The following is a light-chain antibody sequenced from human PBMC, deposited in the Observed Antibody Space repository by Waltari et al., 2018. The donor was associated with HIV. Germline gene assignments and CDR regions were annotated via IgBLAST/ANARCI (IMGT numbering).Light chain of an antibody. Sequence: QSVLTQPPSTSGTPGQRVTISCSGSSSNIGSNVVNWYQHLPGTAPKLLIYNTGRLTSGVPDRLSGSKSGTSASLAISGLQSEDEADYYCASWDDSLNGFVLFGGGTKLTVL. J-gene: IGLJ2*01. V-gene: IGLV1-44*01. CDR3: ASWDDSLNGFVL. CDR2: NTG. CDR1: SSNIGSNV.